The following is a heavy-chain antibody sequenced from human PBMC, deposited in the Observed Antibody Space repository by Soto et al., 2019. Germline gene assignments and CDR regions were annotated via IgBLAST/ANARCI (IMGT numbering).Heavy chain of an antibody. CDR3: SRFGAYGSH. CDR2: INANNGDT. J-gene: IGHJ4*02. V-gene: IGHV1-18*04. D-gene: IGHD1-26*01. CDR1: GYTFTSYG. Sequence: QVQLVQPGPELKQPGASVKVSGKASGYTFTSYGISWVRQAPGQGLEWMGRINANNGDTDYRQKFQGRITMTADASTDTVYMDLRNLTTDDTGVYYCSRFGAYGSHWGQGTQLTVSS.